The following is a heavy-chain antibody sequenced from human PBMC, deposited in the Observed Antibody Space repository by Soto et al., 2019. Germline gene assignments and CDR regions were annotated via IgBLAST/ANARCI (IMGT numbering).Heavy chain of an antibody. CDR1: GYSFTSYW. CDR2: IDPSDSYT. Sequence: GESLKISCKGSGYSFTSYWISWVRQMPGKGLEWMGRIDPSDSYTNYSPSFQGHVTISADKSISTAYLQWSSLKASDTAMYYCASNTPDPPIYGSGSNKWFDPWGQGTLVTVSS. J-gene: IGHJ5*02. CDR3: ASNTPDPPIYGSGSNKWFDP. V-gene: IGHV5-10-1*01. D-gene: IGHD3-10*01.